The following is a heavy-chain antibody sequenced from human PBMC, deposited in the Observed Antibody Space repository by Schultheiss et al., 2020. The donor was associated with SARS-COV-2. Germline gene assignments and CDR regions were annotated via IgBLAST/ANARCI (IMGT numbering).Heavy chain of an antibody. Sequence: SQTLSLTCTVSGGSISSGGYYWSWIRQPPGKGLEWIGYIYYSGSTNYNPSLKSRVTISVDTSKNQFSLKLSSVTAADTAVYYCARSPYDFWSGYYRYFDYWGQGTLVTVSS. CDR3: ARSPYDFWSGYYRYFDY. J-gene: IGHJ4*02. CDR1: GGSISSGGYY. V-gene: IGHV4-61*08. D-gene: IGHD3-3*01. CDR2: IYYSGST.